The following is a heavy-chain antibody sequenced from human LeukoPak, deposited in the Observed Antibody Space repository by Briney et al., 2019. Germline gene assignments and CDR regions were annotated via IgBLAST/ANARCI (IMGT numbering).Heavy chain of an antibody. D-gene: IGHD2-2*01. CDR1: GGTFSSYA. Sequence: SVKVSCKASGGTFSSYAISWVRQAPGQGLEWMGGIIPIFGTANYAQKFQGRVTITADESTSTAYMELSSLRSEDTAVYYCARGDIVVVPAAPESYYYYYMDVWGKGTTVTVSS. V-gene: IGHV1-69*13. CDR3: ARGDIVVVPAAPESYYYYYMDV. J-gene: IGHJ6*03. CDR2: IIPIFGTA.